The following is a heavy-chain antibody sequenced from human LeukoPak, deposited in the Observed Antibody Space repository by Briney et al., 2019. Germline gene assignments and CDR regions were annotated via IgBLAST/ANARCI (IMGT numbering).Heavy chain of an antibody. Sequence: PSGGSLRLSCAASGFTFSSYWMNWVRQAPGKGLEWVANINQDGSEKYYVDSVKGRFTISRDNAKNSLYLQMNSLRAEDTAVYYYARGRTTVITQRYYYYYMDVWGKGTTVTVSS. J-gene: IGHJ6*03. V-gene: IGHV3-7*01. CDR1: GFTFSSYW. CDR3: ARGRTTVITQRYYYYYMDV. CDR2: INQDGSEK. D-gene: IGHD4-17*01.